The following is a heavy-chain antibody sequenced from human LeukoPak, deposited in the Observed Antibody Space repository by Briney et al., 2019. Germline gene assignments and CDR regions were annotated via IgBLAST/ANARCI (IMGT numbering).Heavy chain of an antibody. V-gene: IGHV3-30*02. CDR1: GFTFSSYG. CDR3: AKPHGSGSYYSLTRFDY. D-gene: IGHD3-10*01. J-gene: IGHJ4*02. Sequence: GGSLRLSCAASGFTFSSYGMHWVRQAPGKGLEWVTFIRYDGSNKYYADSVKGRFTISRDNSKNTLYLQMNSLRAEDTAVYYCAKPHGSGSYYSLTRFDYWGQGTLVTVSS. CDR2: IRYDGSNK.